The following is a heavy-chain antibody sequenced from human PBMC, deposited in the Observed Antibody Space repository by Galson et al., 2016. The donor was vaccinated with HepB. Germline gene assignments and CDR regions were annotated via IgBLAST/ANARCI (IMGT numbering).Heavy chain of an antibody. CDR3: ARRTRGVAGTGFDY. D-gene: IGHD3/OR15-3a*01. Sequence: QSGAEVTKPGESLKISCKGSTYSFNTYWIGWARQLPGKGLEWMGIIYPADSDTRYSPSFRGQVTISADKSIPTAYLQWSSLKASDTAMYYCARRTRGVAGTGFDYWGQGTQVTVSS. V-gene: IGHV5-51*01. CDR2: IYPADSDT. CDR1: TYSFNTYW. J-gene: IGHJ4*02.